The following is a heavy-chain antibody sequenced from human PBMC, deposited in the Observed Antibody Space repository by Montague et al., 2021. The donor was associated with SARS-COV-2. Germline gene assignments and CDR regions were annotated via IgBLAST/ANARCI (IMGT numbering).Heavy chain of an antibody. CDR1: GYSISSGYY. J-gene: IGHJ6*02. D-gene: IGHD1-26*01. V-gene: IGHV4-38-2*02. CDR2: IYHSGST. CDR3: WGGVGAPYYYYGMDV. Sequence: SETLSLTCTVSGYSISSGYYCGWFRQHPGKGLEWIGSIYHSGSTYYNQPPKSRVTISVDKSKNQFSLKLSSVTAADKAVYYSWGGVGAPYYYYGMDVWGQGTTVTVSS.